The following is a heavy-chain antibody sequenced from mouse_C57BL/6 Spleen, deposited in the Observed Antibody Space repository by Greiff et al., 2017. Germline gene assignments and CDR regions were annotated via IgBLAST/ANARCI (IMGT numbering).Heavy chain of an antibody. CDR2: IHPTSGST. CDR1: GYTFTSYW. J-gene: IGHJ2*01. CDR3: ARSITTVVATRVYIDY. V-gene: IGHV1-64*01. Sequence: QVQLQQPGAELVKPGASVTLSCKASGYTFTSYWMHWVKQRPGQGLEWIGMIHPTSGSTNYNEKFKSKATLPVDKSSRTAYMQLSSLTSEDSAVYYCARSITTVVATRVYIDYWGQGTTLTVSS. D-gene: IGHD1-1*01.